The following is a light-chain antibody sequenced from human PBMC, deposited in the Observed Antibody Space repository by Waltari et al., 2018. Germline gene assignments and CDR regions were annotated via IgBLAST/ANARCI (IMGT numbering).Light chain of an antibody. Sequence: QSVLTQPPSASVTPGQRVTISCSGRNSNIGRTSVNWYQQLPGTAPNLLIYTNNPRPSGVPDRFSGSKSGTSATLAIGGLRSADEADYYCAAWDDSLNGWVFGGGTKLTVL. CDR2: TNN. CDR3: AAWDDSLNGWV. V-gene: IGLV1-44*01. J-gene: IGLJ3*02. CDR1: NSNIGRTS.